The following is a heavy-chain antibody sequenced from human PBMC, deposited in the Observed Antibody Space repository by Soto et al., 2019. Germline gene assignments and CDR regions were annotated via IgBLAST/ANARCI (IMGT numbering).Heavy chain of an antibody. J-gene: IGHJ4*02. CDR1: GASFSSFY. V-gene: IGHV4-34*01. D-gene: IGHD3-10*01. CDR3: ARGAFYYYGSGSYYNG. CDR2: INHSGST. Sequence: SETLSLTCTVYGASFSSFYWSWIRQPPGKGLEWIGEINHSGSTNYNPSPKSRVTMSVDTSKTQFSLRLTSVTAADTAVYYCARGAFYYYGSGSYYNGWGQGTLVTVSS.